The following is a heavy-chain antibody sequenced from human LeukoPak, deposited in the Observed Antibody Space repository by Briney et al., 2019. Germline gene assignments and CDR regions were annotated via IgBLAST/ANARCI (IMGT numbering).Heavy chain of an antibody. D-gene: IGHD3-9*01. CDR3: ARQYDILTGNTPWFDP. Sequence: SETLSLTCTVSGGSISSSSYYWGWIRQPPGKGLEWIGSIYYSGSTYYNPSLKSRVTISVDTSKNQFSLKLSSVTAADTAVYYCARQYDILTGNTPWFDPWGQGTLVTVSS. CDR2: IYYSGST. CDR1: GGSISSSSYY. V-gene: IGHV4-39*01. J-gene: IGHJ5*02.